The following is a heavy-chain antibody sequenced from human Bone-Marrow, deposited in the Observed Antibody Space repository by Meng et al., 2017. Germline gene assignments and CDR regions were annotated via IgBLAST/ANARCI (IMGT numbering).Heavy chain of an antibody. Sequence: GSLRLSCTVSGGSISSYYWGWIRQPPGKGLEWIGSIYYSGSTYYNPSLKSRVTISVDTSKNQFSLKLSSVTAADTAVYYCAPYGSGSYWGFDYWGQGTLVTVSS. J-gene: IGHJ4*02. CDR1: GGSISSYY. CDR3: APYGSGSYWGFDY. V-gene: IGHV4-39*07. CDR2: IYYSGST. D-gene: IGHD3-10*01.